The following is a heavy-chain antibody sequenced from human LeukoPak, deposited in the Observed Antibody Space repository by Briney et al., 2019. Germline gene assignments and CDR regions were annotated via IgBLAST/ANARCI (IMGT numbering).Heavy chain of an antibody. Sequence: ASVKVSCKASGGTFSSYAISWVRQAPGQGLEWMGRIIPIFGTANYAQKFQGRVTITTDESTSTAYMELSSLRSEDTAVYYCARSIREPPRGYYFDYWGQGTLVTVSS. CDR1: GGTFSSYA. D-gene: IGHD1-26*01. V-gene: IGHV1-69*05. J-gene: IGHJ4*02. CDR3: ARSIREPPRGYYFDY. CDR2: IIPIFGTA.